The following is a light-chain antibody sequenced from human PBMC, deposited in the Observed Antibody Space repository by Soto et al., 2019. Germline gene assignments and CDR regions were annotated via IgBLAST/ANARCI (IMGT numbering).Light chain of an antibody. J-gene: IGKJ4*01. CDR3: QQYYTGPIT. Sequence: DIAMTQSPDSLAVSLGERATINCKSSQTIFKSSDNKNYLAWFQQKPGQPPNLLISWASTRESGVADRFSGRGSGTDFTLTISNLQAEDVAVYYCQQYYTGPITFGGGTRVEIK. CDR2: WAS. CDR1: QTIFKSSDNKNY. V-gene: IGKV4-1*01.